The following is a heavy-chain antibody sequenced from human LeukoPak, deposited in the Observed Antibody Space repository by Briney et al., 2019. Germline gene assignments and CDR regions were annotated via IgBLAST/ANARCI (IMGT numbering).Heavy chain of an antibody. CDR3: ARGPEWIQLWLQFCLYY. Sequence: GASVKVSCKASGYTFTSYGISWVRQAPGQGLEWMGWISAYNGNTNYAQKLQGRVTMTTDTSTSTAYMELSRLRSDDTAVYYCARGPEWIQLWLQFCLYYWGQGTLVTVSS. CDR1: GYTFTSYG. V-gene: IGHV1-18*01. J-gene: IGHJ4*02. D-gene: IGHD5-18*01. CDR2: ISAYNGNT.